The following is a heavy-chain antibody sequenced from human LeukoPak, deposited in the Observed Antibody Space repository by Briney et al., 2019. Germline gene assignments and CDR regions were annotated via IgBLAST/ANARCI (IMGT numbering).Heavy chain of an antibody. D-gene: IGHD4-23*01. CDR2: IYTSGSN. Sequence: PSETLSLTCTVSGGSISSYSWSWIRHPAGKGLEWIGRIYTSGSNNYNPSLKSRVTMSVDTSKNQFSLKLSSVTAADTAMYYCAREVADYGGYYYYHYMDVWGKGTTVTISS. CDR1: GGSISSYS. J-gene: IGHJ6*03. V-gene: IGHV4-4*07. CDR3: AREVADYGGYYYYHYMDV.